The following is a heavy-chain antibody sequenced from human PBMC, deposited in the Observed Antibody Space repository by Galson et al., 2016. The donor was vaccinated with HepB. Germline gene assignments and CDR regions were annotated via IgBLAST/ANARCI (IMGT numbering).Heavy chain of an antibody. V-gene: IGHV3-23*01. CDR3: AKEISVAGVNGLPSDY. D-gene: IGHD6-19*01. CDR2: ISDNGGST. CDR1: GFTFSNYA. Sequence: SLRLSCAASGFTFSNYAMNWVRQAPGKGLEWVSGISDNGGSTYYADSVKGRFTISRDNFKNTLYLQMNSLRAEDTAVYYCAKEISVAGVNGLPSDYWGQGTLVTVSS. J-gene: IGHJ4*02.